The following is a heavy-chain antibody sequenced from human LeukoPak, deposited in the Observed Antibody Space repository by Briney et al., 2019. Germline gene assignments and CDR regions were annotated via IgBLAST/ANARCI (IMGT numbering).Heavy chain of an antibody. D-gene: IGHD5-18*01. Sequence: GASVKVSCKASGYTFTSYGISWVRQAPGQGLEWMGIINPSGGTTSYAQKFQGRVTMTRDTSTSTVYMELSSLRSEDTAVYYCAREFPSSGYSFDWGQGTLVTVSS. CDR1: GYTFTSYG. CDR3: AREFPSSGYSFD. CDR2: INPSGGTT. J-gene: IGHJ4*02. V-gene: IGHV1-46*01.